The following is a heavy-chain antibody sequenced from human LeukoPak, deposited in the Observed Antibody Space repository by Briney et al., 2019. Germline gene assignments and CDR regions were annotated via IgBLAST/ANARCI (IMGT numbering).Heavy chain of an antibody. CDR3: ASGSVLLAMDL. D-gene: IGHD3-10*01. J-gene: IGHJ6*03. V-gene: IGHV4-4*07. CDR2: IYTSGST. Sequence: SETLSLTCTASGGSISSYYWTWIRQPAGKGLEWIGRIYTSGSTNYNPSLKSRVTMSVDTSKNQFSLRLSSVTAADTAVYYVASGSVLLAMDLWAKGTRLRISS. CDR1: GGSISSYY.